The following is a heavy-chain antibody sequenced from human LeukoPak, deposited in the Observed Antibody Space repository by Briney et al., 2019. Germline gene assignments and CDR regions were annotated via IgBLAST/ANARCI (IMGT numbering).Heavy chain of an antibody. CDR2: IYCTGST. D-gene: IGHD4-17*01. V-gene: IGHV4-30-4*01. J-gene: IGHJ4*02. CDR1: GGSINSGDYY. CDR3: ARHRGGDYGFDY. Sequence: SETLSLTCTVSGGSINSGDYYWTWIRQPPGKGLEWIGYIYCTGSTYYNASLKSRITISADSAKNQFSLNLSSVTAADTAVYYCARHRGGDYGFDYWGQGTLVTVSS.